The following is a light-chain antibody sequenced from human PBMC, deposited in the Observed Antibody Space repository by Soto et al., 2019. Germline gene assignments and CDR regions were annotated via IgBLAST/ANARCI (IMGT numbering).Light chain of an antibody. V-gene: IGLV4-69*01. CDR1: SGHSSYA. J-gene: IGLJ2*01. CDR2: VNRDGSH. Sequence: QPVLTQSPSASASLGASVKLTCTLSSGHSSYAIAWHQQQPEKGPRSLRKVNRDGSHSKGDGIPDRLSGSSSGAERYLTISSLQSEDEADYYCQTWGTDIHVVFGGGTKVTVL. CDR3: QTWGTDIHVV.